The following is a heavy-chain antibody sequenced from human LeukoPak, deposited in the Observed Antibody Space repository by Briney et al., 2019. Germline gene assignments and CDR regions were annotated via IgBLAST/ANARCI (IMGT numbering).Heavy chain of an antibody. CDR1: GFTFSSYG. CDR2: ISYDGSNK. V-gene: IGHV3-30*18. J-gene: IGHJ6*02. CDR3: AKDLSITIFGVVGYYYYGMDV. Sequence: GGSLRLSCAASGFTFSSYGMHWVRQAPGKGLEWVAVISYDGSNKYYADSVKGRFTVSRDNSKNTLYLQMNSLRAEDTAVYYCAKDLSITIFGVVGYYYYGMDVWGQGTTVTVSS. D-gene: IGHD3-3*01.